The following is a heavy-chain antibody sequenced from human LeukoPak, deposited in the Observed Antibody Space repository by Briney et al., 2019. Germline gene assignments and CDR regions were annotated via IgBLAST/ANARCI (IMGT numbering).Heavy chain of an antibody. CDR3: ARVRCSGGSCPYYYYYYYMDV. J-gene: IGHJ6*03. CDR2: IHYSGST. V-gene: IGHV4-38-2*02. D-gene: IGHD2-15*01. Sequence: SETLSLTCTVSPYSITTDSYWGWIRQPPGKGLEWIGSIHYSGSTYYNPSLQSRVTISIDTSKNQFSLKLRFVTAADTAVYYCARVRCSGGSCPYYYYYYYMDVWGKGTTVTVSS. CDR1: PYSITTDSY.